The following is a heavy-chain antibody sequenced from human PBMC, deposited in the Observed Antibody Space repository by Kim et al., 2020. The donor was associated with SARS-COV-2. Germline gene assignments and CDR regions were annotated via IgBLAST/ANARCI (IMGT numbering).Heavy chain of an antibody. CDR3: ARERSYSWNAFDI. D-gene: IGHD2-15*01. J-gene: IGHJ3*02. Sequence: YAQKLQGRVTMTTDTSTSTAYMELRSLRSDDTAVYYCARERSYSWNAFDIWGQGTMVTVSS. V-gene: IGHV1-18*01.